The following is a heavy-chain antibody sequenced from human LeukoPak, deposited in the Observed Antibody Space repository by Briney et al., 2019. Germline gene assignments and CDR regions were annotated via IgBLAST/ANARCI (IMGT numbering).Heavy chain of an antibody. V-gene: IGHV4-59*01. J-gene: IGHJ3*02. CDR3: ARHSVGAGSRAFDI. D-gene: IGHD1-26*01. CDR2: IYYSGST. Sequence: SETLSLTCTVSGGSISSYYWSWIRQPPGKGLEWLGYIYYSGSTNYNPSLKSRVTISVDTSKNQFSLKLSSVTAADTAVYYCARHSVGAGSRAFDIWGQGTMVTVSS. CDR1: GGSISSYY.